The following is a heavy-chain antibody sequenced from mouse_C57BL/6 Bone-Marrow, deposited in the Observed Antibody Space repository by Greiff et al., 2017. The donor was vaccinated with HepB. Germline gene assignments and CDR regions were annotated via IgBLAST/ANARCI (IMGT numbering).Heavy chain of an antibody. J-gene: IGHJ4*01. CDR2: ISSGSSYT. Sequence: DVKLVESGGDLVKPGGSLKLSCAASGFTFSSYGMSWVRQTPDKRLEWVATISSGSSYTYYPDSVKGRFTISRDNAKNTLYLQMSSLKSEDTAMYYCARRWIPYYYDMDYWGQGTSVTVSS. CDR1: GFTFSSYG. V-gene: IGHV5-6*02. CDR3: ARRWIPYYYDMDY.